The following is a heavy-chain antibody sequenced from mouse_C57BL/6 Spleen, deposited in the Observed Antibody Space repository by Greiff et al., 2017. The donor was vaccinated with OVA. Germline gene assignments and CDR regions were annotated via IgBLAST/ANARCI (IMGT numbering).Heavy chain of an antibody. CDR2: INPNNGGT. V-gene: IGHV1-26*01. CDR3: ARSNYGYDAYYFDY. CDR1: GYTFTDYY. Sequence: VQLQQSGPELVKPGASVKISCKASGYTFTDYYMNWVKQSHGKSLEWIGDINPNNGGTSYNQKFKGKATLTVDKSSSTAYMELRSLTSEDSAVYYCARSNYGYDAYYFDYWGQGTTLTVSS. J-gene: IGHJ2*01. D-gene: IGHD2-2*01.